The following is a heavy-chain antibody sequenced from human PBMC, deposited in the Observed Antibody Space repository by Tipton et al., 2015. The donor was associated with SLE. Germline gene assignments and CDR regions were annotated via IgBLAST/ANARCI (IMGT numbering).Heavy chain of an antibody. Sequence: GSLRLSCAASGFTFIGHAMTWVRQAPGKGLEWVSFLYSGGSSYYAASVRGRFTISRDDSKSTLFLHMNNLRAEDTAVYYCARDEYRYDATGYHLLGHFDFWGQGTLVTVSS. V-gene: IGHV3-23*03. CDR3: ARDEYRYDATGYHLLGHFDF. CDR1: GFTFIGHA. J-gene: IGHJ4*02. CDR2: LYSGGSS. D-gene: IGHD3-22*01.